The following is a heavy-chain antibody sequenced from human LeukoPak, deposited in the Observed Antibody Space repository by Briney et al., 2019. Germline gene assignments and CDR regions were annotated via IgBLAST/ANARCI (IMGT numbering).Heavy chain of an antibody. CDR2: ISYDGNTI. D-gene: IGHD3-16*01. Sequence: AGGSLRLSCGASGFRFSSYAMHWVRQAPGKGLEWVAVISYDGNTIYYADSVKGRFTIPRDYSKNTLHLQMNSLRAEDTAVYYCAKRGTTWDLDYWGQGTLVTVSS. V-gene: IGHV3-33*06. J-gene: IGHJ4*02. CDR1: GFRFSSYA. CDR3: AKRGTTWDLDY.